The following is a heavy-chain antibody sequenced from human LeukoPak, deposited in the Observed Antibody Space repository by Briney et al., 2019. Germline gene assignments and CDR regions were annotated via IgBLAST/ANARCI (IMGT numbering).Heavy chain of an antibody. CDR1: VGTFSSYA. CDR3: ARESVAGDNWFDP. Sequence: SVKVSCKASVGTFSSYAISWVRQAPGQGREWMGGIIPIFGTANNTQKFQGRVTITADESTSTAYMELSSLRSEDKAVYFCARESVAGDNWFDPWGQGTLVTVSS. D-gene: IGHD6-19*01. J-gene: IGHJ5*02. V-gene: IGHV1-69*13. CDR2: IIPIFGTA.